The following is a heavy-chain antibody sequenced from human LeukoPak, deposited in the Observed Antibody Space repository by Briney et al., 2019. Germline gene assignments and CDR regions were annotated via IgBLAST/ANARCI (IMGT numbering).Heavy chain of an antibody. V-gene: IGHV3-48*02. CDR1: GFTFSSHS. CDR3: ARDGKGRNRIGYYFDY. D-gene: IGHD3-10*01. CDR2: IDSGSGNI. Sequence: GGSLRLSCAASGFTFSSHSMNWVRQAPGKGLEWLSYIDSGSGNIYYRDSVKGRFTISRDNAQDSLYLQMDSLRDEDTAVYYCARDGKGRNRIGYYFDYWGQGTLVTVSS. J-gene: IGHJ4*02.